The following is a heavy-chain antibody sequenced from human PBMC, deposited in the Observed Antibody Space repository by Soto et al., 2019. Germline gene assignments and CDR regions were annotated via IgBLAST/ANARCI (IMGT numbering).Heavy chain of an antibody. CDR2: ISGSGGST. D-gene: IGHD4-4*01. CDR1: GFTFSSYA. J-gene: IGHJ6*02. Sequence: PGGSLRLSCAASGFTFSSYAMSWVRQAPGKGLEWVSAISGSGGSTYYADSVKGRFTISRDNSKNTLYLQMNSLRAEDAAVYYCAKDLTDYSSYVERYCSYCMDIWGQGTTVTVSS. CDR3: AKDLTDYSSYVERYCSYCMDI. V-gene: IGHV3-23*01.